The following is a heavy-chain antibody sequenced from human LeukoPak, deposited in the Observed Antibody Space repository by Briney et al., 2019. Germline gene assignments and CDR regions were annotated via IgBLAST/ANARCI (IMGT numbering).Heavy chain of an antibody. CDR2: IYYSGST. CDR1: GGSINNYY. CDR3: ARHNARLRGWIGEVDF. Sequence: SETLSLTCSVSGGSINNYYWSWFRQTPGKGLEWIAYIYYSGSTNYNPSFKSRVTISVDTSRSQFSLMLSSVIAADTAVYYCARHNARLRGWIGEVDFWGQGALVTVSS. J-gene: IGHJ4*02. D-gene: IGHD3-10*01. V-gene: IGHV4-59*08.